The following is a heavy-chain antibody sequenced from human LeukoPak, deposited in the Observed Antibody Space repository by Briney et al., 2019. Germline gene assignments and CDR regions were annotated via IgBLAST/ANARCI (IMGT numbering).Heavy chain of an antibody. D-gene: IGHD2-15*01. J-gene: IGHJ5*02. CDR2: IKEDGSET. V-gene: IGHV3-7*05. CDR1: GFQFNTYW. CDR3: ARDVGRFCTRGSCFSDA. Sequence: PGGSLRLSCAGSGFQFNTYWISWIRQAPGKGLQWLGNIKEDGSETYYVGSLKGRLTISRDNANNSSFLEMSSLGVEDTAVYYCARDVGRFCTRGSCFSDAWGQGTLVTVSS.